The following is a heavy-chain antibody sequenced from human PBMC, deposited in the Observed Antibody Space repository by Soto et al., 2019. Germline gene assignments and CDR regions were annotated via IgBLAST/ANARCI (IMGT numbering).Heavy chain of an antibody. CDR3: AKETGPEGY. CDR1: GFTFSNYA. V-gene: IGHV3-23*01. Sequence: VGSLRLSCAASGFTFSNYAMSWVRQAPGMGLECVSSITDSGGTTYYADSVKGRFTISRDNSRNTLYLQMNSLRAEDTAIYYCAKETGPEGYWGRGSLVTVSS. CDR2: ITDSGGTT. J-gene: IGHJ4*02.